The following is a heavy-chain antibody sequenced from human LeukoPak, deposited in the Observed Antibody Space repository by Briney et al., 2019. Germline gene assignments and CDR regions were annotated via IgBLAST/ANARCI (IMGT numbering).Heavy chain of an antibody. D-gene: IGHD5-24*01. CDR1: GFTFSSYE. CDR3: ARTIEMATISYFDY. J-gene: IGHJ4*02. CDR2: ISSSDGTI. V-gene: IGHV3-48*03. Sequence: GGSLRLSCAASGFTFSSYEMNWVRQAPGKGLEWVSYISSSDGTIYYADSVEGRFTISRDNAKNSLYLQMNSLRAGDTAVYYCARTIEMATISYFDYWGQGTLVTVSS.